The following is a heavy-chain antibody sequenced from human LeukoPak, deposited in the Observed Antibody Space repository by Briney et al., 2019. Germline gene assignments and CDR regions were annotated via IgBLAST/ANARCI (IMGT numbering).Heavy chain of an antibody. CDR3: ARDPQYYYGSGSYYYYYYYMDV. Sequence: ASVKVSCKASGYTFTGYYMHWVRQAPGQGLEWMGWINPNSGGTNYAQKFQGRVTMTRDTSISTAYMELSRLRSDDTAVYYCARDPQYYYGSGSYYYYYYYMDVWGKGTTVTVSS. CDR2: INPNSGGT. V-gene: IGHV1-2*02. D-gene: IGHD3-10*01. J-gene: IGHJ6*03. CDR1: GYTFTGYY.